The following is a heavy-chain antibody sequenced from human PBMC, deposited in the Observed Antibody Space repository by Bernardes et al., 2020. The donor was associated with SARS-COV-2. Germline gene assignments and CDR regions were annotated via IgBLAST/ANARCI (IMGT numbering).Heavy chain of an antibody. CDR2: IYPNSGGT. D-gene: IGHD5-12*01. J-gene: IGHJ4*02. Sequence: ASVKVSCKTSGYTFTDFYLHWVRQAPGQELEWMGWIYPNSGGTKYSQKFQGRVTMTRDTSITTAYMELSSIRFDDTAVYYCASDTYSDYNDFDYWGQGTVVTVSS. CDR1: GYTFTDFY. V-gene: IGHV1-2*02. CDR3: ASDTYSDYNDFDY.